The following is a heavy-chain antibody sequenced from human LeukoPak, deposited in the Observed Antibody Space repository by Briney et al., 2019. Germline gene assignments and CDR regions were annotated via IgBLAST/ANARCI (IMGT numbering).Heavy chain of an antibody. V-gene: IGHV3-23*01. J-gene: IGHJ3*02. CDR2: ISGGGGDT. D-gene: IGHD6-13*01. CDR3: ARDWPSGWQQLPDFDAVDI. Sequence: GGSLRLSCAASGFTFSSYEMTWVRQPPGKGLEWVSSISGGGGDTYYADSVKGRFTISRDNSKNTLCLQMNSLRAEDTAVYYCARDWPSGWQQLPDFDAVDIWGQGTMVTVSS. CDR1: GFTFSSYE.